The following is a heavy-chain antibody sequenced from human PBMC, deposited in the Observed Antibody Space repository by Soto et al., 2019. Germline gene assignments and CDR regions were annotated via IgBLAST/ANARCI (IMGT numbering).Heavy chain of an antibody. J-gene: IGHJ6*02. D-gene: IGHD5-18*01. V-gene: IGHV1-2*04. CDR3: ARGGYSYGPPNYYYYGMDV. CDR1: GYTFTGYY. Sequence: ASVKVACKASGYTFTGYYMHWVRRAPGQGLEWMGWINPNSGGTNYAQKFQGWVTMTRDTSISTAYMELSRLRSDDTAVYYCARGGYSYGPPNYYYYGMDVWGQGTTVTVSS. CDR2: INPNSGGT.